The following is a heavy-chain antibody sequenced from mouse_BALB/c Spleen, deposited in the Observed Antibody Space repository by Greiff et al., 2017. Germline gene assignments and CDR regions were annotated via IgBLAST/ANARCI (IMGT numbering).Heavy chain of an antibody. Sequence: EVKLVESGGGLVKPGGSLKLSCAASGFTFSDYYMYWVRQTPEKRLEWVATISDGGSYTYYPDSVKGRSTISRDNAKNNLYLQMSSLKSEDTAMYYCARSPYYYGSSGMSYWGQGTSVTVSS. CDR2: ISDGGSYT. D-gene: IGHD1-1*01. V-gene: IGHV5-4*02. J-gene: IGHJ4*01. CDR1: GFTFSDYY. CDR3: ARSPYYYGSSGMSY.